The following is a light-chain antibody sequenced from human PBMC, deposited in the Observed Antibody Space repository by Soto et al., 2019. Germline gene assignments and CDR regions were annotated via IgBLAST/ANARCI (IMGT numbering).Light chain of an antibody. CDR1: SSDVGSYYP. CDR2: EVN. J-gene: IGLJ1*01. V-gene: IGLV2-23*02. Sequence: QSALTQPASMSGSPGQSITISCTGTSSDVGSYYPVSWFQQHPGKAPKLIIYEVNKRPSGVSDRFSGSKSGNTASLPISGLQAADEAEYYCCSYAGDTTFFVFGTGTKVTVL. CDR3: CSYAGDTTFFV.